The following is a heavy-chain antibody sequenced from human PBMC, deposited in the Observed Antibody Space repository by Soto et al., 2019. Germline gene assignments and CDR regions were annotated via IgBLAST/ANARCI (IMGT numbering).Heavy chain of an antibody. CDR3: ARVRDIWSYYGAWYFDY. D-gene: IGHD1-26*01. V-gene: IGHV1-18*01. CDR1: GYTFTSYG. CDR2: ISAYNGNT. J-gene: IGHJ4*02. Sequence: QVQLVQFGAEVKKPGASVKVSCKASGYTFTSYGISWVRQAPGQGLEWMGWISAYNGNTNYAQKLQGRVTMTTDTSTSTAYMELRSLRSDDTAVYYCARVRDIWSYYGAWYFDYWGQGTLVTVSS.